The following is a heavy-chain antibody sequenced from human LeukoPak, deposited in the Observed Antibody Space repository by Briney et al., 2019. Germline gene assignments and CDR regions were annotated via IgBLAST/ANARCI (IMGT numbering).Heavy chain of an antibody. J-gene: IGHJ6*02. Sequence: GGSLRLSCAASGFTFSSYSTNWVRQAPGKGLEWVSYISSRSSNIYYADSVKGRFTISRDNAKNSLYLQMNSLRDEDTAVYYCARIPGGYYYGMDVWGQGTTVTVSS. CDR2: ISSRSSNI. CDR3: ARIPGGYYYGMDV. CDR1: GFTFSSYS. V-gene: IGHV3-48*02. D-gene: IGHD3-16*01.